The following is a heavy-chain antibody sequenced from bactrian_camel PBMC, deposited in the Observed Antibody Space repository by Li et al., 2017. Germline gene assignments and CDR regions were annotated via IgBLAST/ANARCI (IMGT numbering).Heavy chain of an antibody. D-gene: IGHD3*01. Sequence: VESGGGLVQPGGSLRLSCTASGFAFSINDMSWVRQGPGKGPEWVSRINSNEGTTYYADSVKGRFTASKDDAKNTLTLRMDSLKPEDSAMYYCAAEFARRGVGCPDIRRPRRTDFAYWGQGTQVTVS. CDR1: GFAFSIND. CDR2: INSNEGTT. CDR3: AAEFARRGVGCPDIRRPRRTDFAY. V-gene: IGHV3S31*01. J-gene: IGHJ6*01.